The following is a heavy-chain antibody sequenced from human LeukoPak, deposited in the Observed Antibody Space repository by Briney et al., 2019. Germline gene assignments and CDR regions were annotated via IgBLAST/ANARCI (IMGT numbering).Heavy chain of an antibody. Sequence: SGPVLVKPTDTLTLIWTVSGFSLSNARMGVSWIRQPPGKALEWLAHIFSNDEKSYSTSLKSRLTISKDTSKSQVVLTMTNMDPVDTATYYCARIDSVVIPSAMDSHTNIRARPNPYYYFYYMDVWGKGTTVTVSS. CDR1: GFSLSNARMG. CDR2: IFSNDEK. CDR3: ARIDSVVIPSAMDSHTNIRARPNPYYYFYYMDV. J-gene: IGHJ6*03. D-gene: IGHD2-2*01. V-gene: IGHV2-26*01.